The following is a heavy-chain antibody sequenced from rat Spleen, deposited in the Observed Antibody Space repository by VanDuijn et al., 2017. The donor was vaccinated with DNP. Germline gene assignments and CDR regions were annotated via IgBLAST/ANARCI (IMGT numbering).Heavy chain of an antibody. CDR2: ISYSGST. J-gene: IGHJ3*01. CDR3: ARLGTQGFTY. CDR1: GYSITSNY. Sequence: EVQLQESGPGLVKPSQSLSLTCSVTGYSITSNYWGWIRKFPGNKMEWMGYISYSGSTSYNPSLKSRISITRDTSKNQFFLQVNSVITEDTATYYCARLGTQGFTYWGQGTLVTVSS. D-gene: IGHD1-5*01. V-gene: IGHV3-1*01.